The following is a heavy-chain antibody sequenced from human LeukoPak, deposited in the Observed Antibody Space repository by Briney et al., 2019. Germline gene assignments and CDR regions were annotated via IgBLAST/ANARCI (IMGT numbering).Heavy chain of an antibody. CDR1: GFTFDDYT. D-gene: IGHD1-1*01. V-gene: IGHV3-43*01. CDR3: ARVVYNTRCPGDY. Sequence: GGSLRLSCAASGFTFDDYTMHWVRQAPGKGLEWVSLIRWDGVSTYYADSVKGRFTISRDNSKDSLYLQMSSLRDEDTAVYYCARVVYNTRCPGDYWGQGTLVTVSS. J-gene: IGHJ4*02. CDR2: IRWDGVST.